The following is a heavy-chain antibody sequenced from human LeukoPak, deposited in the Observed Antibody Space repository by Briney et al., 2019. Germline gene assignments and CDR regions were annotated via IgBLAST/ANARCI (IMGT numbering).Heavy chain of an antibody. Sequence: GGSLRLSCAASGLTFRRDWMIWVRQAPGKGLEWVAMIKQDGSDKYYVDSVKGRFTISSDNTKNSLNLQMNSPRAEDTAVYYCATLDTAMVTNFGYWGQGTLVTVSS. CDR2: IKQDGSDK. J-gene: IGHJ4*02. V-gene: IGHV3-7*01. CDR3: ATLDTAMVTNFGY. CDR1: GLTFRRDW. D-gene: IGHD5-18*01.